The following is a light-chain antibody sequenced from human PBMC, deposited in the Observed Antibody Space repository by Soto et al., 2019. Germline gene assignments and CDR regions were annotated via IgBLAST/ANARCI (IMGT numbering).Light chain of an antibody. CDR2: GNS. CDR1: SSNIGAGYD. V-gene: IGLV1-40*01. J-gene: IGLJ2*01. CDR3: QSYDSSLRAV. Sequence: QPVLTQPPSVSGAPGQRVTISCTGSSSNIGAGYDVHWYQQLPGTAPKLLIYGNSNRPSGVPDRFSGSKSGTSASLAISGIQAEDGADYYCQSYDSSLRAVFGGGTKLTVL.